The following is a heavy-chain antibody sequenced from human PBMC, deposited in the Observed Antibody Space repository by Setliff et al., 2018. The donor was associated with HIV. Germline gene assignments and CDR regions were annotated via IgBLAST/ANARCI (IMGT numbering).Heavy chain of an antibody. CDR1: GGSASNRHYY. V-gene: IGHV4-39*01. J-gene: IGHJ5*02. CDR2: IHYNERT. D-gene: IGHD3-22*01. Sequence: PSETLSLACTVSGGSASNRHYYWAWIRQPPWKGLEYIGSIHYNERTYYNPSLKSRVAISIYTSMNQFSLILTSVTAADTYVYYCASRVYYYARNNSLRAEGFDHWGQGALVTVSS. CDR3: ASRVYYYARNNSLRAEGFDH.